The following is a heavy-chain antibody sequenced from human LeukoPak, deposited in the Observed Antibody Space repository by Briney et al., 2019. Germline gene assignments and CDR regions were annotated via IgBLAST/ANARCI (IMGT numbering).Heavy chain of an antibody. V-gene: IGHV4-59*01. CDR2: IYYGGST. J-gene: IGHJ5*02. D-gene: IGHD3-22*01. Sequence: PSETLSLTCTVSGEPIRSEYWTWMRQPPGQGLELIGHIYYGGSTNYNPSLKSRATISVDTSKNQLSLKLTSATAADTAVYYCARRSGHYYDSSGYYYDFFDPWGPGTLVTVSS. CDR1: GEPIRSEY. CDR3: ARRSGHYYDSSGYYYDFFDP.